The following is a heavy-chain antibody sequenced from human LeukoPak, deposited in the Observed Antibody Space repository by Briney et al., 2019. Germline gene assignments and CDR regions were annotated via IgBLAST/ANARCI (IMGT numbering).Heavy chain of an antibody. CDR3: ARASHDYGDYSHFDY. D-gene: IGHD4-17*01. Sequence: SETLSLTCTVSGGSISRDYWSWIRQPPGKGLEWIGEIYHSGSTNYNPSLKTRVTISVDKSKNQFSLKLSSVTAADTAVYYCARASHDYGDYSHFDYWGQGTLVTVSS. CDR2: IYHSGST. CDR1: GGSISRDY. J-gene: IGHJ4*02. V-gene: IGHV4-59*12.